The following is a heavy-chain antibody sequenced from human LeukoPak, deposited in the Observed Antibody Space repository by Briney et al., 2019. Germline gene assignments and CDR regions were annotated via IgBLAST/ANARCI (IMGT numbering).Heavy chain of an antibody. V-gene: IGHV1-69*04. D-gene: IGHD6-13*01. J-gene: IGHJ4*02. CDR2: IIPILGIA. CDR1: GGTFSSYA. CDR3: ARVGIAAAGTTLPSSPFDY. Sequence: GASVKVSCKASGGTFSSYAISWVRQAPGQGLEWMGRIIPILGIANYAQEFQGRVTITADKSTSTAYMELSSLRSEDTVVYYCARVGIAAAGTTLPSSPFDYWGQGTLVTVSS.